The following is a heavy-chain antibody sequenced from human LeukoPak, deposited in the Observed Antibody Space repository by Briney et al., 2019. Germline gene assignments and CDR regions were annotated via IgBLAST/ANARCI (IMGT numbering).Heavy chain of an antibody. CDR2: IYPNDSDT. J-gene: IGHJ4*02. V-gene: IGHV5-51*01. CDR3: ARLPVRGEGYKLDY. D-gene: IGHD5-24*01. CDR1: GYNFTHYW. Sequence: GESLKISCKGSGYNFTHYWIAWVRQMPGKGLEWMGIIYPNDSDTRYRPSFQGQVSISADKSINTAYLQWSSLKASDTAMYYCARLPVRGEGYKLDYWGQGTLVTVSS.